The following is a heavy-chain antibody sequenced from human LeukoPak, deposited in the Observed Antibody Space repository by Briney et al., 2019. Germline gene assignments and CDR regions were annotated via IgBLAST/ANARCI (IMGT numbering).Heavy chain of an antibody. D-gene: IGHD6-19*01. CDR3: ARGPQWRGDSYYMDV. Sequence: ASVKVSCKASGYTFTNFDINWVRQATGQGLEWMGWMNPNSGNKGYAQKFQCRVTMTMNTSKTTAYMELSSLRSEDTAVYYCARGPQWRGDSYYMDVWGRGTTVTVSS. CDR1: GYTFTNFD. CDR2: MNPNSGNK. J-gene: IGHJ6*03. V-gene: IGHV1-8*01.